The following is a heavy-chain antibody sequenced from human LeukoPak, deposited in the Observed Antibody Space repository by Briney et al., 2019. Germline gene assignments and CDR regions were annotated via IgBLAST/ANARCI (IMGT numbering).Heavy chain of an antibody. V-gene: IGHV3-20*04. J-gene: IGHJ4*02. CDR2: INWNGDST. CDR1: GLSFDDYG. D-gene: IGHD3-22*01. Sequence: GGSLRLSCAASGLSFDDYGLTCVRQAPGKGLEWVSGINWNGDSTDYADSVKGRFTISRDNAKNSLYLQMNSLRAEDTALYYCARDLRVVITGSFDSWGQGTLVTVSS. CDR3: ARDLRVVITGSFDS.